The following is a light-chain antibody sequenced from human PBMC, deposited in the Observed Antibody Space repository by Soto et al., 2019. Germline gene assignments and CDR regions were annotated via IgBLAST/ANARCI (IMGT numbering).Light chain of an antibody. Sequence: QSALTQPPSVSGSPGQSVTISCTGTSSDVGSYNRVSWYQQPPGTGPKLMIYEVSNRPSGVPDRLSGSKSGNTASLTISGLQAEDEADYYCSSFTSSTTLVFGEGTKLTVL. V-gene: IGLV2-18*02. CDR3: SSFTSSTTLV. CDR2: EVS. J-gene: IGLJ2*01. CDR1: SSDVGSYNR.